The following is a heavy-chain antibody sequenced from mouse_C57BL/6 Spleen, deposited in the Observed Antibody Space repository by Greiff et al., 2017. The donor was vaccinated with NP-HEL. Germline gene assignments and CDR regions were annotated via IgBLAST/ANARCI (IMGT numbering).Heavy chain of an antibody. CDR2: IHPNSGST. CDR3: ASPYYYGSNRAWFAY. V-gene: IGHV1-64*01. J-gene: IGHJ3*01. D-gene: IGHD1-1*01. CDR1: GYTFTSYW. Sequence: VKLQQPGAELVKPGASVKLSCKASGYTFTSYWMHWVKQRPGQGLEWIGMIHPNSGSTNYNEKFKSKATLTVDKSSSTAYMQLSSLTSEDSAVYYCASPYYYGSNRAWFAYWGQGTLVTVSA.